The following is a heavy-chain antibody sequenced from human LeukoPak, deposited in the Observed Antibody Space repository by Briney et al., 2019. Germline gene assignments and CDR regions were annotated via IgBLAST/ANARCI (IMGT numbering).Heavy chain of an antibody. Sequence: ASVKVSCKASGYTFTSYDISWVRQAPGHGPEWMGWINPNSGGTNYAQKFQGRVTMTRDTSISTAYMELSRLRSDDTAVYYCARDRDIPLWFGELSPRAAFDIWGQGTMVTVSS. J-gene: IGHJ3*02. CDR1: GYTFTSYD. V-gene: IGHV1-2*02. CDR3: ARDRDIPLWFGELSPRAAFDI. D-gene: IGHD3-10*01. CDR2: INPNSGGT.